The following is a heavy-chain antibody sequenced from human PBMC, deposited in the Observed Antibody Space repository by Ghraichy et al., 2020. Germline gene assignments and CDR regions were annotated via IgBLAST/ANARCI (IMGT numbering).Heavy chain of an antibody. J-gene: IGHJ4*02. CDR2: ISGSGGST. V-gene: IGHV3-23*01. CDR1: GFTFSSYA. D-gene: IGHD2-2*01. Sequence: GESLNISCAASGFTFSSYAMSWVRQAPGKGLEWVSAISGSGGSTYYADSVKGRFTISRDNSKNTLYLQMNSLRAEDTAVYYCAKDGRLGYCSSTSCSGPFDYWGQGTLVTVSS. CDR3: AKDGRLGYCSSTSCSGPFDY.